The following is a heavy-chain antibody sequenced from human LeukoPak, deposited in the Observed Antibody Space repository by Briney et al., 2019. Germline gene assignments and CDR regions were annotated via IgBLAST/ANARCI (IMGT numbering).Heavy chain of an antibody. J-gene: IGHJ4*02. Sequence: PGGPLRLSCAASGFTFSSYSMNWVRQAPGKGLEWVSSISSTSSYIYFVDSVKGRFTISRDNARNSLYLQMNSLRAEDTAVYYCVRDPQYTSSSVSGRSFDYWGQGTVVTVSS. CDR2: ISSTSSYI. CDR3: VRDPQYTSSSVSGRSFDY. D-gene: IGHD6-6*01. CDR1: GFTFSSYS. V-gene: IGHV3-21*01.